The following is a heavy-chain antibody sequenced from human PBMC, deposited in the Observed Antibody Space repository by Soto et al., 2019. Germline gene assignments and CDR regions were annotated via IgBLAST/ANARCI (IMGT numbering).Heavy chain of an antibody. CDR2: IYYSGST. CDR1: GGSISSGDYY. Sequence: SETLSLTCTVSGGSISSGDYYWSWIRQPPGKGLEWIGYIYYSGSTHYNPSLKSRVTISVDTSKNQFSLKLSSVTAADTAVYYCARGGPTGGSYKYNWFDPWGQGTLVTVSS. D-gene: IGHD2-15*01. J-gene: IGHJ5*02. V-gene: IGHV4-30-4*01. CDR3: ARGGPTGGSYKYNWFDP.